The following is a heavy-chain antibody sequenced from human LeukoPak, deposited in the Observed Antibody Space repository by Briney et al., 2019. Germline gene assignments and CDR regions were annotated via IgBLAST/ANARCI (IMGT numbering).Heavy chain of an antibody. CDR1: GGTFSSYA. CDR3: ASPNYDSSGYPTESAHWYFDL. CDR2: IIPILGIA. J-gene: IGHJ2*01. D-gene: IGHD3-22*01. V-gene: IGHV1-69*04. Sequence: GASVKVSCKASGGTFSSYAISWVRQAPGQGLEWMGRIIPILGIANYAQKFQGRVTITADKSTSTAYMELSSLRSEDTAVYYCASPNYDSSGYPTESAHWYFDLWGRGTLVTVSS.